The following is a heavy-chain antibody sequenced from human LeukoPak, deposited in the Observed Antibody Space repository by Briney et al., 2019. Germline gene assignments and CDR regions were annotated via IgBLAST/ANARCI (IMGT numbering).Heavy chain of an antibody. J-gene: IGHJ4*02. Sequence: PGGSLRLSCAASGFIFSSDGMHWVRQAPGKGLEWVARLVYDARSDYANSVKGRFSISRDDSKNTLFLDMSNLRVEDTALYYCARDLSAAFDFWGQGVLVTVSS. V-gene: IGHV3-33*01. CDR3: ARDLSAAFDF. CDR2: LVYDARS. CDR1: GFIFSSDG. D-gene: IGHD6-19*01.